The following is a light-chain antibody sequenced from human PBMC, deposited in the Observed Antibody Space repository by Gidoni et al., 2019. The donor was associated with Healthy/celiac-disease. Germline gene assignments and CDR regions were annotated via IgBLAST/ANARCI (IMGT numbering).Light chain of an antibody. J-gene: IGLJ1*01. CDR1: NLRSYY. Sequence: SSELTQDPAVSVALGQTGRITSQGDNLRSYYASWYQQKQGQAPVLVIYGKNNRPSGIPDRFSGSSSGNTASLTITGAQAEDEADYYCNSRDSSGNHQGVFGTGTKVTVL. CDR2: GKN. V-gene: IGLV3-19*01. CDR3: NSRDSSGNHQGV.